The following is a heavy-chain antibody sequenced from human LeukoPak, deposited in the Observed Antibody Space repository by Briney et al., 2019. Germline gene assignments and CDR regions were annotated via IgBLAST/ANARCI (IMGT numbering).Heavy chain of an antibody. CDR2: IGGSGNII. Sequence: GGSLRLSCVVTGFTFNSYSMNWVRQAPGKGLEWVSHIGGSGNIIHYADSVKGRFTISTDKVTNSLYLQMNSLRVEDTAVYYCARDSHSDSVFDYWGQGTLVTVSS. D-gene: IGHD4-11*01. CDR1: GFTFNSYS. CDR3: ARDSHSDSVFDY. V-gene: IGHV3-48*01. J-gene: IGHJ4*02.